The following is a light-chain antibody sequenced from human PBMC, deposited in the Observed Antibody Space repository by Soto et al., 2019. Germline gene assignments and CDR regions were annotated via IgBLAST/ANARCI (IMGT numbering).Light chain of an antibody. V-gene: IGKV1-16*02. J-gene: IGKJ1*01. CDR2: AAS. Sequence: DIQMTQSPSSLSASVGDRVTITCRASQSISSYLNWYQQKPGKAPKSLIYAASSLHSGVPSKFSGSGSGTDFTLTISSLQPDDFATYYCQQYNSYSTFGQGTKVDIK. CDR3: QQYNSYST. CDR1: QSISSY.